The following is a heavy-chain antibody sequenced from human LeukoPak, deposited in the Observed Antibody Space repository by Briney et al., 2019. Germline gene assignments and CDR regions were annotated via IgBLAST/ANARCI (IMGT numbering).Heavy chain of an antibody. J-gene: IGHJ3*02. D-gene: IGHD3-10*01. V-gene: IGHV3-23*01. CDR1: GFTFSSYA. CDR3: AKVRVGAFDI. CDR2: ISGSGGST. Sequence: GGSLRLSCAASGFTFSSYAMSWVRQAPGKGLEWVSAISGSGGSTYYADSVKGRFTISRDNSKNAPYLQMNSLRAEDTAVYYCAKVRVGAFDIWGQGTMVTVSS.